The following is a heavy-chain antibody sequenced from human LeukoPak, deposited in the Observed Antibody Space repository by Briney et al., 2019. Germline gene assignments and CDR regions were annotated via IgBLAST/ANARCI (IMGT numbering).Heavy chain of an antibody. CDR3: ARDCDGENYFDY. D-gene: IGHD2-21*01. CDR1: GFTFSSYG. Sequence: GRSLRLSCAASGFTFSSYGMHWVRQAPGKGLEWVAVIWYDGSNKYYADSVKGRFTISRDNSKNTLYLQMNSLRAEDTAVYYCARDCDGENYFDYWGQGTLVTVSS. CDR2: IWYDGSNK. V-gene: IGHV3-33*01. J-gene: IGHJ4*02.